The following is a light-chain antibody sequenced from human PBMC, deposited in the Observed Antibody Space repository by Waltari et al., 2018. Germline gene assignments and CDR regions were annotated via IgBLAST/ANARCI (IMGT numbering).Light chain of an antibody. V-gene: IGLV3-1*01. Sequence: SYELTQPPSVSVSPGQTASITCSGAKLGDKYACWYQQKPGHSPVLVIYQDSKRPSGSPGRFSGSNSGNTATLTISGTQAMDEADYYSQAWDSSLVVFGGATKLTVL. J-gene: IGLJ2*01. CDR3: QAWDSSLVV. CDR2: QDS. CDR1: KLGDKY.